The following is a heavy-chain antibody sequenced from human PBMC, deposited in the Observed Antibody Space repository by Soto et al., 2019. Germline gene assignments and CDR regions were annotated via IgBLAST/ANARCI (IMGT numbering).Heavy chain of an antibody. CDR1: GGTFSNYV. D-gene: IGHD1-7*01. J-gene: IGHJ4*02. CDR3: ARDMTRTVVPYFDF. Sequence: SVKVSCKASGGTFSNYVFNWVRQAPGQGLEWMGRIIPISGAANYAQKFQGRVTITADKSTSTSCMELSSLRSEDTAVYYCARDMTRTVVPYFDFWGQGTLVTVSS. CDR2: IIPISGAA. V-gene: IGHV1-69*06.